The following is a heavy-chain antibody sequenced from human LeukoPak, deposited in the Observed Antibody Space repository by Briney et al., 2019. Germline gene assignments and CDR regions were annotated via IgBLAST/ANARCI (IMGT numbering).Heavy chain of an antibody. Sequence: ASVKVSCKASGYTFTGYYMHWVRQAPGQGLEWMGWINPNSGGTNYAQKFQGRVTMTRDTSISTACMELSRLRSDDTAVYYCAREQLASIAAAGRASYYYYGMDVWGQGTTVTVSS. D-gene: IGHD6-13*01. CDR3: AREQLASIAAAGRASYYYYGMDV. CDR1: GYTFTGYY. J-gene: IGHJ6*02. V-gene: IGHV1-2*02. CDR2: INPNSGGT.